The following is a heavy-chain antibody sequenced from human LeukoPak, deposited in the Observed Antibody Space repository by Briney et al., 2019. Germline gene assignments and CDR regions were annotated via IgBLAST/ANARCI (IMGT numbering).Heavy chain of an antibody. J-gene: IGHJ4*02. Sequence: GGSLRLSCAASGFTFSSYSMNWVRQAPGKGLEWVSSISSSSSYIYYADSVKGRFTISRDNAKNSLYLQMNSLRAEDTAVYYCARDSRLVGEWELYFDYWGQRTLVTVSS. CDR3: ARDSRLVGEWELYFDY. V-gene: IGHV3-21*01. D-gene: IGHD1-26*01. CDR1: GFTFSSYS. CDR2: ISSSSSYI.